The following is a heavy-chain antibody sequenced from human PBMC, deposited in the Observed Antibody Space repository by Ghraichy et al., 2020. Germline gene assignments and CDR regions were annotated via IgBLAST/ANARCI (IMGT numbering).Heavy chain of an antibody. D-gene: IGHD3-10*01. CDR3: AKTIPYNYGIFDY. V-gene: IGHV4-39*01. J-gene: IGHJ4*02. CDR1: GDSISSSNYY. Sequence: SETLSLTCIVSGDSISSSNYYWGWIRQSPGKGLKWIGSIFYSGTSYSNPSLRSRVAISIDTSKNQFSLKLNSVTAADTAVYYCAKTIPYNYGIFDYWGQGTLVTVSS. CDR2: IFYSGTS.